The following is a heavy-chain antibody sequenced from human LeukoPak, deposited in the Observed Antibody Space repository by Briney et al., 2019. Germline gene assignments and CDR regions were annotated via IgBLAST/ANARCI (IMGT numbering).Heavy chain of an antibody. CDR2: IYWNDDK. D-gene: IGHD3-3*01. V-gene: IGHV2-5*01. Sequence: SGPTLVKLTQTLTLTCTFSGFSLSTSGGGVGWIRQPQGKALEWLALIYWNDDKRYSPSLKSRLTITKDTSKNQVVLTMTNMDPVDTATYYCASDFWSGSWYYFDYWGQGTLVTVSS. CDR1: GFSLSTSGGG. J-gene: IGHJ4*02. CDR3: ASDFWSGSWYYFDY.